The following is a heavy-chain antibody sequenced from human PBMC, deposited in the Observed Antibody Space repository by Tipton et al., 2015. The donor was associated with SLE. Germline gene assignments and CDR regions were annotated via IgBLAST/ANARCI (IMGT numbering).Heavy chain of an antibody. CDR3: ARTADCSSTSCYTGGGYFQH. CDR2: IWSDGANQ. J-gene: IGHJ1*01. CDR1: GFTFSSSG. D-gene: IGHD2-2*02. Sequence: SLRLSCEASGFTFSSSGMHWVRQAPGKGLEWVAVIWSDGANQYYRDSVKGRFTISRDNSKNTLYLQMNSLRAEDTAVYYCARTADCSSTSCYTGGGYFQHWGQGTLVTVSS. V-gene: IGHV3-33*01.